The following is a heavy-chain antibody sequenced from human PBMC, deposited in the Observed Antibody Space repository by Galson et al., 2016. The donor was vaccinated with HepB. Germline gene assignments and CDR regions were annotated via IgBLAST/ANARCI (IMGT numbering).Heavy chain of an antibody. J-gene: IGHJ4*02. Sequence: SVKVSCKASGYTFINYFLHWVRQAPGQGPEWMGIINPSSGGSANFPQKFQGRVSMTSDRSTSTVYMELSSLRSEDTAVYYCARDNGYSYGYWDCWGQGTLVTVSS. CDR3: ARDNGYSYGYWDC. V-gene: IGHV1-46*01. CDR2: INPSSGGSA. D-gene: IGHD5-18*01. CDR1: GYTFINYF.